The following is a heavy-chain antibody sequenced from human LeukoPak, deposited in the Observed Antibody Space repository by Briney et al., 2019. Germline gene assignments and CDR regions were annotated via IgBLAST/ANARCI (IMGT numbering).Heavy chain of an antibody. J-gene: IGHJ1*01. V-gene: IGHV1-2*04. Sequence: GASVKVSCKVSGYTFTGYYMHWVRQAPGRGLEWMGWINPNSGGTNYAQKFQGWVTMTRDTSISTAYMELSRPRSDDTAVYYCARGRPWLVLRGGGQYFQHWGQGTLVTVSS. CDR2: INPNSGGT. CDR1: GYTFTGYY. CDR3: ARGRPWLVLRGGGQYFQH. D-gene: IGHD6-19*01.